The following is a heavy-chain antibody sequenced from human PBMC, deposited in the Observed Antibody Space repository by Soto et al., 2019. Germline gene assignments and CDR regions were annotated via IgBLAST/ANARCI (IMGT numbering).Heavy chain of an antibody. CDR3: AKDHFVYYDRGAFEDDAFDI. J-gene: IGHJ3*02. D-gene: IGHD3-22*01. CDR2: IGGSGGRT. Sequence: PGGSLRLSCAASGFIFSTYAMSWARQAPGKGLEWVSVIGGSGGRTYYADSVKGRFTISRDNSKNTLYLQMSSLRAEDTAVYYCAKDHFVYYDRGAFEDDAFDIWGQGTMVTVSS. V-gene: IGHV3-23*01. CDR1: GFIFSTYA.